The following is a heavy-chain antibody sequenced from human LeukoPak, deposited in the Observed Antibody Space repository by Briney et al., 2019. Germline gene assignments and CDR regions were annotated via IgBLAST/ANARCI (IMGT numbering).Heavy chain of an antibody. CDR1: GGTFSSYA. J-gene: IGHJ4*02. D-gene: IGHD1-26*01. V-gene: IGHV1-69*13. CDR2: IIPIFGTA. Sequence: GASVKVSCKASGGTFSSYAISWVRQAPGQGLEWMGGIIPIFGTANYAQKFQGRVTTTADESTSTAYMELSSLRSEDTAVYYCARGAVSGSYRPPAEIDYWGQGTLVTVSS. CDR3: ARGAVSGSYRPPAEIDY.